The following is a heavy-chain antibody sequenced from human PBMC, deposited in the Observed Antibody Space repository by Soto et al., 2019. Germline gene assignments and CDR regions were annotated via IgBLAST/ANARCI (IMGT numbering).Heavy chain of an antibody. Sequence: ASVKVSCKAFCYTFSRYGISWGRQAPGQGLEWMGWISAYNGNTNYAQKLQGRVTMTTDTSTSTAYMELRSLRSDDTAVYYCARESYNWFDPWGQGTLVTVSS. CDR2: ISAYNGNT. J-gene: IGHJ5*02. CDR3: ARESYNWFDP. CDR1: CYTFSRYG. V-gene: IGHV1-18*01.